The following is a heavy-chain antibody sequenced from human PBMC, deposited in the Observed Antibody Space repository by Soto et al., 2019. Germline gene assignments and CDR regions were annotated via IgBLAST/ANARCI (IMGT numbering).Heavy chain of an antibody. V-gene: IGHV3-15*01. D-gene: IGHD6-6*01. CDR3: TTVGYSSSYRYYYGMDV. CDR1: GFTFSNAW. J-gene: IGHJ6*02. CDR2: IKSKTDGGTT. Sequence: RLSCAASGFTFSNAWMSWVRQAPGKGLEWVGRIKSKTDGGTTDYAAPVKGRFTISRDDSKNTLYLQMNSLKTEDTAVYYCTTVGYSSSYRYYYGMDVWGQGTTVTVSS.